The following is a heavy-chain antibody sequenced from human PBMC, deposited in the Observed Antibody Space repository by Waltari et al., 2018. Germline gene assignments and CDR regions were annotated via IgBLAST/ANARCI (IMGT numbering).Heavy chain of an antibody. D-gene: IGHD3-22*01. V-gene: IGHV4-34*01. CDR3: ARHEADWGSYDSSGYYYY. CDR2: INHSGST. J-gene: IGHJ4*02. Sequence: QVQLQQWGAGLLKPSETLSLTCAVYGGSFSGYYWRWIRQPPGQGREWIGEINHSGSTNYNPSLKSRVTISVGTSKNQFSLKLSSVTAADTAVYYCARHEADWGSYDSSGYYYYWGQGTLVTVSS. CDR1: GGSFSGYY.